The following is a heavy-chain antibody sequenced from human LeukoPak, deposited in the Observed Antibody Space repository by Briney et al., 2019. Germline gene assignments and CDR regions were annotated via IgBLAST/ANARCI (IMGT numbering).Heavy chain of an antibody. CDR2: IKYDGSEK. V-gene: IGHV3-7*04. J-gene: IGHJ4*02. Sequence: GGSLRLSCAASGFTFSDYYMDWVRQAPGKGPEWVANIKYDGSEKYYVDSVRGRFTISRDNAKNSLYLQMNSLTPEDTAVYFRAKDCSGGSCYDYWGQGTLVTVSS. CDR1: GFTFSDYY. CDR3: AKDCSGGSCYDY. D-gene: IGHD2-15*01.